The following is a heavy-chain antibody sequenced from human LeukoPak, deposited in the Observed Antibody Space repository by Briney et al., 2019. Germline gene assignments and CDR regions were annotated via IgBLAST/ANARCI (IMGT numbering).Heavy chain of an antibody. CDR1: GGSFSGYY. V-gene: IGHV4-34*01. D-gene: IGHD3-22*01. CDR3: AGDSSGYYYHAFDI. CDR2: INHSGST. J-gene: IGHJ3*02. Sequence: SETLSLTCAVYGGSFSGYYWSWIRQPPGKGLEWIGEINHSGSTNYNPSLKSRVTISVDTSKNQLSLKLSSVTAADTAVYYCAGDSSGYYYHAFDIWGQGTMVTVSS.